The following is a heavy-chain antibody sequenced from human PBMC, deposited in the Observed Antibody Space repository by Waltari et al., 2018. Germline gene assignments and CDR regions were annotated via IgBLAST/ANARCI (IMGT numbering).Heavy chain of an antibody. CDR1: GFTLNNFS. CDR3: ARDREGISWTLDY. V-gene: IGHV3-23*01. D-gene: IGHD6-13*01. J-gene: IGHJ4*02. CDR2: ISADGGNT. Sequence: VRLLGSGGGLVQPGGSLRVPWAATGFTLNNFSTSWVTQAPGGGLEGVAAISADGGNTYFAPSVKGRFTISRDYSKGTVSLQMNSLRAEDTAVYYCARDREGISWTLDYWGQGTLVTVSS.